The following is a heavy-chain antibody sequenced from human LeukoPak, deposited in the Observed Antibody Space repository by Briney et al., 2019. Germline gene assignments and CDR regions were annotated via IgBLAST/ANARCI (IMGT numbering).Heavy chain of an antibody. CDR1: GGSISDDGYY. V-gene: IGHV4-31*03. Sequence: SQTLSLTCSVSGGSISDDGYYWTWIRQFPGKGLEWIGHIYYGGTTEYNPSLKSRITISRDTSKTQFSPNLNSVTAADTAVYYCARGGATVTDHWGQGTLVTVSS. J-gene: IGHJ5*02. CDR3: ARGGATVTDH. D-gene: IGHD4-17*01. CDR2: IYYGGTT.